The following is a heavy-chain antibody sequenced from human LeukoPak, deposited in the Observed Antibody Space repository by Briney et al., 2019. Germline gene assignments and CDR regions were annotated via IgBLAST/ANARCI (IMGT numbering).Heavy chain of an antibody. CDR1: GGSISSSSYY. CDR2: IYYSGST. J-gene: IGHJ4*02. CDR3: ATVAARPSADY. Sequence: PSETLSLTCTVSGGSISSSSYYWGWIRQPPGKGLEWTGSIYYSGSTYYNPSLKSRVTISVDTSKNQFSLKLSSVTAADTAVYYCATVAARPSADYWGQGTLVTVSS. D-gene: IGHD6-6*01. V-gene: IGHV4-39*01.